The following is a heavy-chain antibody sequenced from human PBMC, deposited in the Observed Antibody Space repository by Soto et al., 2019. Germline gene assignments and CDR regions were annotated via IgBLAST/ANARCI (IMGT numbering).Heavy chain of an antibody. CDR1: GDSMSSGGYS. V-gene: IGHV4-30-2*01. CDR2: IYASGST. CDR3: ARGRDGHNFSFHE. J-gene: IGHJ4*02. D-gene: IGHD3-10*01. Sequence: SETLSLTYAVSGDSMSSGGYSWTWLRQPPGRGLEWIGYIYASGSTYYNPSLKSRVTISVFGSKNQFSLKLRSVTAADTAVYYCARGRDGHNFSFHEWGQGTLVTVSS.